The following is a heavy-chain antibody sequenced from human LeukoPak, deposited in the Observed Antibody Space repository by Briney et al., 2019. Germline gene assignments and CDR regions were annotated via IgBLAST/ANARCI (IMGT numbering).Heavy chain of an antibody. J-gene: IGHJ4*02. V-gene: IGHV3-74*01. CDR3: ARGGNYDYKFDC. Sequence: QPGGSLRLSCAASGFTFSSYWMHWVRQAPGKGLVWVSRINSDGSSTTYADSVKGRFTISRDNAKNTLYLQMNSLGAEDTAVYYCARGGNYDYKFDCWGQGTLVTVSS. CDR2: INSDGSST. CDR1: GFTFSSYW. D-gene: IGHD5-12*01.